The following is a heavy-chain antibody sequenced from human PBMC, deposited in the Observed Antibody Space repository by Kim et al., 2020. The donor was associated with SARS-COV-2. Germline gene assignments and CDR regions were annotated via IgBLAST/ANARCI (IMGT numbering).Heavy chain of an antibody. Sequence: ESGKGRFTRSRDNAKNSLYLQMNSLRAEDTALYYCAKGHQPGHYYYYGMDVWGQGTTVTVSS. J-gene: IGHJ6*02. V-gene: IGHV3-9*01. CDR3: AKGHQPGHYYYYGMDV.